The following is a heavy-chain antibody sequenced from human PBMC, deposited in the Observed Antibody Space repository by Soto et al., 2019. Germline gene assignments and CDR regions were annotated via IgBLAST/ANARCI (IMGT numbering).Heavy chain of an antibody. CDR1: GYTFTSYA. CDR2: INAGNGNT. CDR3: AGVLPPADY. D-gene: IGHD2-8*01. Sequence: ASSEVSCKASGYTFTSYAMHWVRQAPGQRLEWMGWINAGNGNTKYSQKFQGRVTITRDTSASTAYMELSSLRSEDTALYYCAGVLPPADYWGQGSLVPVSS. V-gene: IGHV1-3*01. J-gene: IGHJ4*02.